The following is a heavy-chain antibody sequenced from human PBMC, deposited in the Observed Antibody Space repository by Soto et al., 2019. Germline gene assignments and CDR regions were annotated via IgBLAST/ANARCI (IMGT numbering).Heavy chain of an antibody. D-gene: IGHD4-17*01. CDR3: TRGYGDYVRDY. Sequence: EVQLVESGGGLVQPGGSLKLSCAVSGFTFSGSAMHWVRQASGKGLEWVGRIRSKTNSYATAYAASVKGRFTISRDDSKNTAYLQMNSLKTEDTAMYYCTRGYGDYVRDYWGQGTLVTVSS. V-gene: IGHV3-73*01. CDR1: GFTFSGSA. CDR2: IRSKTNSYAT. J-gene: IGHJ4*02.